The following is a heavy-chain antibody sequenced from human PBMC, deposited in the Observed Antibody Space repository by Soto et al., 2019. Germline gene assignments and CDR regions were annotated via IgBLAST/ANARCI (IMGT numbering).Heavy chain of an antibody. J-gene: IGHJ4*02. CDR3: ARGYCSSSSCWSFDH. CDR2: IKSDGSST. CDR1: GFTFSSYW. V-gene: IGHV3-74*01. Sequence: GGSLRLSCAASGFTFSSYWMHWVRQAPGKGLVWVSRIKSDGSSTSYADSVEGRFIISRDNAKNTLYLQMNSLTAEDTAVYYCARGYCSSSSCWSFDHWGQGTPVTVSS. D-gene: IGHD2-2*01.